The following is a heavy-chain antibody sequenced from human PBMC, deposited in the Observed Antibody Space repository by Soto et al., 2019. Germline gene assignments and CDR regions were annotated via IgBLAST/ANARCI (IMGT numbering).Heavy chain of an antibody. CDR3: AKGGYPPLWYFDL. Sequence: QVQLVESGGGVVQPGRSLRLSCAASGFTFSSYGMHWVRQAPGEGLEWVAVISYDGSNKYYADSVKGRFTISRDNSKNTLYLQMNSLRAEDTTMYYCAKGGYPPLWYFDLWGRGTLVTVSS. CDR1: GFTFSSYG. J-gene: IGHJ2*01. D-gene: IGHD5-18*01. CDR2: ISYDGSNK. V-gene: IGHV3-30*18.